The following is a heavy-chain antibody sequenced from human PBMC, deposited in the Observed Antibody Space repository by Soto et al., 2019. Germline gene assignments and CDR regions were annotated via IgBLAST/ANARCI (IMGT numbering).Heavy chain of an antibody. V-gene: IGHV5-51*01. CDR3: ARQPHSSSWYLYDMDV. Sequence: PGESLKISCKGSGYSFTSYWIGWVRQMPGKGLEWVGIIYPGDSDTRYSPSFQGQVTISADKSISTAYLQWSSLKASDTAMYYCARQPHSSSWYLYDMDVWGQGTTVTVSS. CDR2: IYPGDSDT. CDR1: GYSFTSYW. D-gene: IGHD6-13*01. J-gene: IGHJ6*02.